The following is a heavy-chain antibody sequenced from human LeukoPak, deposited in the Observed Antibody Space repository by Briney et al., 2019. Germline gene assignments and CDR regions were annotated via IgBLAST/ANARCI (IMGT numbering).Heavy chain of an antibody. J-gene: IGHJ4*02. D-gene: IGHD1-26*01. CDR3: ARGRSGSYYDSFDY. Sequence: ASVKVSCKASGYTFTSYGISWVRQAPGHGLEWMGWISAYNGNTNYAQKLQGRVTMTTDTSTSTAYMELRSLRSDDTAVYYCARGRSGSYYDSFDYWGQGTLVTVSS. CDR2: ISAYNGNT. CDR1: GYTFTSYG. V-gene: IGHV1-18*04.